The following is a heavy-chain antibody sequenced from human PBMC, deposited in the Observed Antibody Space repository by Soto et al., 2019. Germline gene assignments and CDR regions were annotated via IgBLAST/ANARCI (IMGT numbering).Heavy chain of an antibody. CDR2: ISLRSTTI. V-gene: IGHV3-48*02. D-gene: IGHD2-21*01. Sequence: EVQVEESGGGLAQPGGSLRLSCAASGFTFSYYSMNWARQAPGKGLEWVSYISLRSTTIYYVDSVKGRFTISRDNAKNTLFLQMNSLRDEDTAFYYLARDNGIACCFDPWGQGTLVMVSS. CDR3: ARDNGIACCFDP. J-gene: IGHJ5*02. CDR1: GFTFSYYS.